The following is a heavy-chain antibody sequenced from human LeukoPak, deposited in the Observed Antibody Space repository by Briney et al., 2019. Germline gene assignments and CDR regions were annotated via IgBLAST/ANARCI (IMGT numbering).Heavy chain of an antibody. CDR1: GFTFSSYS. Sequence: GGSLRLSYAASGFTFSSYSMNWVHQAPGKGLEWVSYISSSSSTIYYADSVKGRFTISRDNAKNSLYLQMNSLRAEDTAVFYCARAAHRGFSFDYWGREPWSPCPQ. CDR2: ISSSSSTI. V-gene: IGHV3-48*01. D-gene: IGHD3-10*01. J-gene: IGHJ4*02. CDR3: ARAAHRGFSFDY.